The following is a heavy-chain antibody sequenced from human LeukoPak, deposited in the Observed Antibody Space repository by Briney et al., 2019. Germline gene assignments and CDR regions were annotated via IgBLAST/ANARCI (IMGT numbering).Heavy chain of an antibody. CDR2: IRYDGNNK. CDR3: AKDLYDSPFDY. J-gene: IGHJ4*02. D-gene: IGHD3-22*01. CDR1: GFTFSTYG. V-gene: IGHV3-30*02. Sequence: GGSLRLSCAASGFTFSTYGMHWVRQAPGKGLEWVAFIRYDGNNKFYADSVKGRFTISRDSSKNTLYLQMNSLRAEDTAVYYCAKDLYDSPFDYWGQGTLVTVSS.